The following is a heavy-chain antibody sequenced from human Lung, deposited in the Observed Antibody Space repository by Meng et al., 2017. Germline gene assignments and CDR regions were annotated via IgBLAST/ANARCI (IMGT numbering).Heavy chain of an antibody. D-gene: IGHD3-10*01. CDR2: INTNTGNP. CDR1: GYTFTNYG. Sequence: QLQLVQSGSELKKPGASVKVSCKASGYTFTNYGMNWVRQAPGQGLEWMGWINTNTGNPTYVPGFTGRFVFSLDTSVSTAYLQINSLKAEDTAVYYCTSGGYLDYWGQGTLVTVSS. V-gene: IGHV7-4-1*02. CDR3: TSGGYLDY. J-gene: IGHJ4*02.